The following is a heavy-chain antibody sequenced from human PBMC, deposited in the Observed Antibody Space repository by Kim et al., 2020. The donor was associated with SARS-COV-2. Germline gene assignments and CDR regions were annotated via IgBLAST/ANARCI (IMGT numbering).Heavy chain of an antibody. CDR1: GFTFSSYG. CDR3: AREGKPWNTAMADFDY. CDR2: IWYDGSNK. Sequence: SLRLSCAASGFTFSSYGMHWVRQAPGKGLEWVAVIWYDGSNKYYADSVKGRFTISRDNSKNTLYLQMNSLRAEDTAVYYCAREGKPWNTAMADFDYWGQGTLVTVSS. V-gene: IGHV3-33*01. J-gene: IGHJ4*02. D-gene: IGHD5-18*01.